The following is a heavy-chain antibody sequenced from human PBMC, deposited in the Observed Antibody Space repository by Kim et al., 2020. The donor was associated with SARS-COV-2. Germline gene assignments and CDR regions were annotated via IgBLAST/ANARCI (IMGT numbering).Heavy chain of an antibody. D-gene: IGHD3-22*01. Sequence: QKFQGRVTMTEDTSTDTAYMELSSLRSEDTAVYYCATGDSSGYQSRTIDYWGQGTLVTVSS. V-gene: IGHV1-24*01. J-gene: IGHJ4*02. CDR3: ATGDSSGYQSRTIDY.